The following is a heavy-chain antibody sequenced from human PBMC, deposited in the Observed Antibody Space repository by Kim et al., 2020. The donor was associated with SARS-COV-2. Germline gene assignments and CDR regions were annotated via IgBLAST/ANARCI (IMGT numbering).Heavy chain of an antibody. D-gene: IGHD6-13*01. CDR1: GFNFGAYA. J-gene: IGHJ3*01. Sequence: GGSLRLSCEASGFNFGAYAMNWVRQAPGKGPEWLAYISSRSSTMYYADSVKGRFVISRDNAKSSVFLQMNSLRGDDTGVYYCARDGPQEKSSSWDGGHDVWGQGTGVTVSS. CDR2: ISSRSSTM. V-gene: IGHV3-48*01. CDR3: ARDGPQEKSSSWDGGHDV.